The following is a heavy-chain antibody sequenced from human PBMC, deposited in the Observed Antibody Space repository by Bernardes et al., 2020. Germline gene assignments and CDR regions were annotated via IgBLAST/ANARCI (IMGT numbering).Heavy chain of an antibody. V-gene: IGHV4-34*01. CDR2: INHSGST. CDR1: GGSFSGYY. D-gene: IGHD6-13*01. CDR3: ARGGVGLAAAGFDYFDY. Sequence: SETLSLTCAVYGGSFSGYYWSWIRQPPGKGLEWIGEINHSGSTNYNPSLKSRVTISVDTSKNQFSLKLSSVTAADTAVYYCARGGVGLAAAGFDYFDYWGQGTLVTVSS. J-gene: IGHJ4*02.